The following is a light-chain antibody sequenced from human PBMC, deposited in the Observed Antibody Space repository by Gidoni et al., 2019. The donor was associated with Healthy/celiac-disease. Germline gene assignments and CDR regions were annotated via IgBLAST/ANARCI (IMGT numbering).Light chain of an antibody. Sequence: SYELTQTPSVSVSPGQTARITCSGDALPKQYAYWYQQKPGQAPVLVIYKDSERPSGSPERFSGSSSGTTVTLTISGVQAEDEADYYCQSADSSGTYPGDVFGTGTKVTVL. CDR1: ALPKQY. J-gene: IGLJ1*01. CDR2: KDS. CDR3: QSADSSGTYPGDV. V-gene: IGLV3-25*02.